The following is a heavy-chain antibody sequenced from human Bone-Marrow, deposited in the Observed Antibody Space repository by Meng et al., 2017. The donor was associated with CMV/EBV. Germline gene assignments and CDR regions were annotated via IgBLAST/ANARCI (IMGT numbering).Heavy chain of an antibody. CDR2: ISSSGSTI. CDR1: GFTFSDYY. D-gene: IGHD1-14*01. V-gene: IGHV3-11*04. Sequence: GESLKISCAASGFTFSDYYMSWIRQAPGKGLEWVSYISSSGSTIYYADSVKGRFTISRDNAKNSLYLQMNSLRAEDTAVYYCARDPGNREGGYYYYYGMDVWGQGTTVTVSS. CDR3: ARDPGNREGGYYYYYGMDV. J-gene: IGHJ6*02.